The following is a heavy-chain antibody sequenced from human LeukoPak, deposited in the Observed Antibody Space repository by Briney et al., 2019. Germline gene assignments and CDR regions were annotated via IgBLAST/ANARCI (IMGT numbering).Heavy chain of an antibody. J-gene: IGHJ4*02. Sequence: GESLKISCKGSGYSFSSFWIGWVRQMPGKGLEWMGIICPGDSDIKYSPSFQGQVTISADKSISTAYLQWSSLKASDTAMYYCARPRDNRYFDWLSFDYWGQGTLVTVSS. V-gene: IGHV5-51*01. CDR2: ICPGDSDI. D-gene: IGHD3-9*01. CDR1: GYSFSSFW. CDR3: ARPRDNRYFDWLSFDY.